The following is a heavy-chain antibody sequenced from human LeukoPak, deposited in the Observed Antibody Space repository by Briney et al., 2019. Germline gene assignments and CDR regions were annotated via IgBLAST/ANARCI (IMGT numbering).Heavy chain of an antibody. D-gene: IGHD5-12*01. V-gene: IGHV3-23*01. CDR1: GFTFSSYA. CDR3: AKEAGYSGYDYPDY. CDR2: ISGSGYST. Sequence: GGSLRLSCAASGFTFSSYAMSWVRQAPGRGLEWVSAISGSGYSTYYADAVKGRFTISRDNSKNTLYLQMNSLRAEDTAVYYCAKEAGYSGYDYPDYWGQGTLVTVSS. J-gene: IGHJ4*02.